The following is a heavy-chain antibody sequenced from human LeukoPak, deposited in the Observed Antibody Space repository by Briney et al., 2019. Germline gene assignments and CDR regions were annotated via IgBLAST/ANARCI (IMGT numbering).Heavy chain of an antibody. J-gene: IGHJ4*02. CDR1: GFTFSSYA. CDR3: AKLGYCSGGSCYTRVTPEGY. CDR2: ISGSGGST. Sequence: GGSLRLSCAASGFTFSSYAMSWVRQAPGKGLEWVSAISGSGGSTYYADSVKGLFTISRDNSKNTLYLQMNSLRAEDTAVYYCAKLGYCSGGSCYTRVTPEGYWGQGTLVTVSS. D-gene: IGHD2-15*01. V-gene: IGHV3-23*01.